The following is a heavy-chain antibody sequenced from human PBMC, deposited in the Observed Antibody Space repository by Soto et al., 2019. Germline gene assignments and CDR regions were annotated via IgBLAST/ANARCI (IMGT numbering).Heavy chain of an antibody. D-gene: IGHD5-18*01. CDR1: GDSINNYF. CDR2: ISYSGST. Sequence: SETLSLTCTISGDSINNYFWNWIRQSPGKGLEWIGYISYSGSTSYNPSLQSRVTISSDTSKNQFSLELSSVTAADTAVYYCARARQRDTGRGLDVWGQGTTVTVS. V-gene: IGHV4-59*01. CDR3: ARARQRDTGRGLDV. J-gene: IGHJ6*02.